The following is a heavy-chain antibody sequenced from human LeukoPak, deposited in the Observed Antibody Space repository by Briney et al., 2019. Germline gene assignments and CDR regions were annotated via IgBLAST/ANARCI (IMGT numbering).Heavy chain of an antibody. CDR1: GGTFSSYA. D-gene: IGHD5-12*01. Sequence: ASVKVSCKASGGTFSSYAIRWVRQAPGQGLEWMGGIIPIFGTANYAQKFQGRVTITADKSTSTAYMELSSLRSEDTAVYYCARDKGYSGYDSLGGSYYGMDVWGKGTTVTVSS. V-gene: IGHV1-69*06. CDR3: ARDKGYSGYDSLGGSYYGMDV. CDR2: IIPIFGTA. J-gene: IGHJ6*04.